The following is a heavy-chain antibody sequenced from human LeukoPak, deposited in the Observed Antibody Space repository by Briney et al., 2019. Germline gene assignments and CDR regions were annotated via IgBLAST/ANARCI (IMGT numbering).Heavy chain of an antibody. CDR1: GGSFSGYY. Sequence: SETLSLTCAVYGGSFSGYYWSWIRQPPGKGLEWIGYIYYSGSTNYNPSLKSRVTISVDTSKNQFSLKLSSVTAADTAVYYCARVTAAAGSPFDYWGQGTLVTVSS. V-gene: IGHV4-59*01. J-gene: IGHJ4*02. D-gene: IGHD6-13*01. CDR2: IYYSGST. CDR3: ARVTAAAGSPFDY.